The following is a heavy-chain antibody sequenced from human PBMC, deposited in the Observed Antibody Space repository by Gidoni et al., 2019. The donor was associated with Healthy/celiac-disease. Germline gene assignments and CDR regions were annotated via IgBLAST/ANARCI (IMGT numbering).Heavy chain of an antibody. J-gene: IGHJ4*02. D-gene: IGHD3-3*01. CDR3: ARQYYDFWSGYYPGVYYFDY. CDR2: IYYSGST. CDR1: GGPISSSSYY. Sequence: QLQLQESAPGLVKPSETLSLTCPVSGGPISSSSYYWGWIRQPPGKGLEWIGSIYYSGSTYYNPSLKSRVTISVDTSKNQFSLKLSSVTAADTAVYYCARQYYDFWSGYYPGVYYFDYWGQGTLVTVSS. V-gene: IGHV4-39*01.